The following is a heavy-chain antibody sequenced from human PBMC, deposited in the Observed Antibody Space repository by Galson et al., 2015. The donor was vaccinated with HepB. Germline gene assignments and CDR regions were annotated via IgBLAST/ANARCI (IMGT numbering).Heavy chain of an antibody. V-gene: IGHV1-18*01. D-gene: IGHD1-20*01. CDR3: ARESYNWNDVAFDI. Sequence: SCKASGYTFTSYGISWVRQAPGQGLEWMGWISAYNGNTNYAQKLQGRVTMTTDTSTSTAYMELRSLRSDDTAVYYCARESYNWNDVAFDIWGQGTMVTVSS. CDR2: ISAYNGNT. J-gene: IGHJ3*02. CDR1: GYTFTSYG.